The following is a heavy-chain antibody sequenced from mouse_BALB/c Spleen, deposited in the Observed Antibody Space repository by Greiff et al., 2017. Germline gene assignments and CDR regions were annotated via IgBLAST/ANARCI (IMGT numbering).Heavy chain of an antibody. V-gene: IGHV1-80*01. Sequence: QVQLQQSGAELVRPGSSVKISCKASGYAFSSYWMNWVKQRPGQGLEWIGQIYPGDGDTNYNGKFKGKATLTADKSSSTAYMQLSSLTSEDSAVYFCARRVYYGYDGFAYWGQGTLVTVSA. CDR1: GYAFSSYW. J-gene: IGHJ3*01. CDR3: ARRVYYGYDGFAY. D-gene: IGHD2-2*01. CDR2: IYPGDGDT.